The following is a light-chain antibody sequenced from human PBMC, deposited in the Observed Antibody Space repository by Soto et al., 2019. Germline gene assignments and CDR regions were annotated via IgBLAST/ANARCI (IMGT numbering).Light chain of an antibody. CDR3: CLYIGANTYV. Sequence: QSALSQPASVSGSPGQSITISCTGTSGFVGSFSLFSWYQQHPGKAPKVMSSEGHRRPSGVPDRFSGSTSVNSASLTISGLQADDEADYYCCLYIGANTYVFGPGTKVTVL. V-gene: IGLV2-23*01. J-gene: IGLJ1*01. CDR2: EGH. CDR1: SGFVGSFSL.